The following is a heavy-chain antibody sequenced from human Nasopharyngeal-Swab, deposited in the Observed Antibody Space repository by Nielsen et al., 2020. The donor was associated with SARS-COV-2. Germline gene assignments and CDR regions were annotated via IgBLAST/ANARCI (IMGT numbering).Heavy chain of an antibody. D-gene: IGHD2-15*01. CDR2: ISSSSSCI. CDR3: ASDCSGGSCYSGNI. Sequence: GGSLRLSCAASGFTFSSYSMNWVRQAPGKGLEWVSSISSSSSCIYYADSVKGRFTISRDNAKNSLYLQMNSLRAEDTAVYYCASDCSGGSCYSGNIWGQGTMVTVSS. J-gene: IGHJ3*02. CDR1: GFTFSSYS. V-gene: IGHV3-21*01.